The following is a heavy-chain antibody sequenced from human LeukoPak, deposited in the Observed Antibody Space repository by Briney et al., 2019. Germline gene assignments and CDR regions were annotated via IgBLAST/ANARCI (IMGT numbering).Heavy chain of an antibody. CDR1: GFTFSGSA. CDR3: TKLGDYSHSDGGY. Sequence: GGSLRLSCAASGFTFSGSAVHWIRQASGKGLEWVGRTRSKANNYATTYAASVKGRFTISRDDLKNTIYLQMNSLKIEDTAMYYCTKLGDYSHSDGGYWGQGTLVTVSS. J-gene: IGHJ4*02. V-gene: IGHV3-73*01. CDR2: TRSKANNYAT. D-gene: IGHD4-11*01.